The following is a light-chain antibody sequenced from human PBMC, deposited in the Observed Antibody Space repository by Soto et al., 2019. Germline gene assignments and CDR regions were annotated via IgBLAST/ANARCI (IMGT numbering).Light chain of an antibody. CDR1: QSVSSF. V-gene: IGKV3-11*01. CDR3: QPRSNWPS. Sequence: EIVLTQSPGTLSLSPGERATLSCRASQSVSSFLAWYQQKPGQAPRLLIYDASNRATGIPTRFSGSGSGTDFTLTISSLEPEHFAFYYCQPRSNWPSFGPGTKVDI. CDR2: DAS. J-gene: IGKJ3*01.